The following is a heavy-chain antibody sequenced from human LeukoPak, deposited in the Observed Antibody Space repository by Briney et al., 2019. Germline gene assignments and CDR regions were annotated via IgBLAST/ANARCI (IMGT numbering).Heavy chain of an antibody. J-gene: IGHJ6*02. CDR2: INPNSGGT. D-gene: IGHD2-2*02. CDR3: ARRPIYYYGMDV. V-gene: IGHV1-2*02. Sequence: ASVKVSCKASGYTFTSYGISWVRQAPGQGLEWMGWINPNSGGTNYAQKFQGRVTMTRDTSISTAYMELSRLRSDDTAVYYCARRPIYYYGMDVWGQGTTVTVSS. CDR1: GYTFTSYG.